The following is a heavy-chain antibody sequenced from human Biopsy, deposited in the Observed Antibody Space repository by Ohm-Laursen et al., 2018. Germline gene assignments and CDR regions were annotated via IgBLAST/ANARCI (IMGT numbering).Heavy chain of an antibody. CDR3: TGDSGGLGDY. CDR1: GFTFSRSV. Sequence: SLRLSCSASGFTFSRSVMHWVRQAPGKGLMWVSHIHGDERSATYAEPVKGRFTISRDNAKNTLHLQMNSLRAEDTAVYYCTGDSGGLGDYWGQGTLVTVSS. V-gene: IGHV3-74*03. J-gene: IGHJ4*02. D-gene: IGHD2-8*02. CDR2: IHGDERSA.